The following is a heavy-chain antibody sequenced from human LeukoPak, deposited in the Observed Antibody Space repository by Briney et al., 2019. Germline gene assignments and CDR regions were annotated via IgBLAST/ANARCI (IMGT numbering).Heavy chain of an antibody. Sequence: ASVKVSCKASGGTFSSYAISWVRQAPGQGLEWMGGIIPIFGTANYAQKFQGRVTITADESTSTAYMELSSLRSEDTAVYYCASRGTGTRLQFYSGYYYGMDVWGQGTTVTVSS. CDR1: GGTFSSYA. V-gene: IGHV1-69*13. D-gene: IGHD1-7*01. J-gene: IGHJ6*02. CDR3: ASRGTGTRLQFYSGYYYGMDV. CDR2: IIPIFGTA.